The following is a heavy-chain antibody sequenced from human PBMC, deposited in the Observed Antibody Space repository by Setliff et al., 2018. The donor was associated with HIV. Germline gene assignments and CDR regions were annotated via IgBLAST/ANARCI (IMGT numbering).Heavy chain of an antibody. CDR1: GFTFDDYG. CDR2: IDWNGGST. CDR3: ATWGIVAVAGLH. J-gene: IGHJ4*02. V-gene: IGHV3-20*04. Sequence: GGSLRLSCAASGFTFDDYGMSWVRQAPGKGLEWVSGIDWNGGSTGYADSVKGRFTISRDNAKNSLYLQMNSLRAEDTAVYYCATWGIVAVAGLHWGQGTLVTVSS. D-gene: IGHD6-13*01.